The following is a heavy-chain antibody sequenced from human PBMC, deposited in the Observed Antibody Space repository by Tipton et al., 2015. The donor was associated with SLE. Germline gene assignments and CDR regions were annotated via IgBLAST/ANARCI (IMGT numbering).Heavy chain of an antibody. Sequence: LRLSCTVSGGSISSGDDYWGWIRQPPGKGLEWIGSIYYSGATYYKLSLKSRVTISVDTSKNQFSLKLSSVTAADTAVYYCARGQKRLGAYFDYWGQGTLATVSS. V-gene: IGHV4-39*07. CDR3: ARGQKRLGAYFDY. D-gene: IGHD3-16*01. CDR1: GGSISSGDDY. CDR2: IYYSGAT. J-gene: IGHJ4*02.